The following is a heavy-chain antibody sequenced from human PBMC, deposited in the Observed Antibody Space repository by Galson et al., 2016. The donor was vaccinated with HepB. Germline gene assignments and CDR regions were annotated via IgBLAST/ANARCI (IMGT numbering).Heavy chain of an antibody. J-gene: IGHJ5*02. D-gene: IGHD2-2*01. V-gene: IGHV4-4*02. CDR3: ARTDIVLIPAAGSGSFHWFDP. CDR2: IYHSGST. CDR1: GVSIKTSNW. Sequence: SETLSLTCAVSGVSIKTSNWWSWVRQPPGKGLEWIGEIYHSGSTHYNPSLKSRVTMSVDKSKNQFSLKLSSVTAADTAVYYCARTDIVLIPAAGSGSFHWFDPWGRGTLVTVSS.